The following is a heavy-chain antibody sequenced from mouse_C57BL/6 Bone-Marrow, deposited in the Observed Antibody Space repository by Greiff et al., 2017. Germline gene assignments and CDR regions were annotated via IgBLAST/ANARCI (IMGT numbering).Heavy chain of an antibody. D-gene: IGHD3-2*02. V-gene: IGHV1-69*01. Sequence: QVQLQQPGAELVMPGASVKLSCKASGYTFTSYWMHWVKQRPGQGLEWIGEIDPSDSYTNYNQKFKGKSTLTVDKSSSTSYMQLSSLTSVDAEVYYCARYSSGYCAMDYWGQGTSVTVSS. J-gene: IGHJ4*01. CDR1: GYTFTSYW. CDR3: ARYSSGYCAMDY. CDR2: IDPSDSYT.